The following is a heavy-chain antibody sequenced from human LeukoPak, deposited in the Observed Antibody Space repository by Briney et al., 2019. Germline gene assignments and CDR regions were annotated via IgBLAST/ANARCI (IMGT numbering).Heavy chain of an antibody. CDR3: VRSFNTYGYPTGY. CDR2: INWNGGST. CDR1: GFTFSDYG. V-gene: IGHV3-20*04. J-gene: IGHJ4*02. D-gene: IGHD5-18*01. Sequence: GGSLRLPCAASGFTFSDYGMSWVRQTPGKGLEWVAGINWNGGSTGYAVSVRGRFIISRDDANNFLHLHMNSLRAEDTAFYYCVRSFNTYGYPTGYWGQGTLVTVSS.